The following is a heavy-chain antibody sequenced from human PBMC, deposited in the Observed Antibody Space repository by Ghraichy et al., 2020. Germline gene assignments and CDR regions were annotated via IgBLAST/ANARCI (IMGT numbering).Heavy chain of an antibody. V-gene: IGHV3-9*01. D-gene: IGHD6-13*01. J-gene: IGHJ5*02. Sequence: GGSLRLSCAASGFTFDDYAMHWVRQAPGKGLEWVSGISWNSGSIGYADSVKGRFTISRDNAKNSLYLQMNSLRAEDTALYYCAKDQRPLAAADPGWFDPWGQGTLVTVSS. CDR2: ISWNSGSI. CDR3: AKDQRPLAAADPGWFDP. CDR1: GFTFDDYA.